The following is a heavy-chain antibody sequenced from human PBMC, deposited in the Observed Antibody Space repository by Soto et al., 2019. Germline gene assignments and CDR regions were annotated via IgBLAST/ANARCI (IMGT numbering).Heavy chain of an antibody. J-gene: IGHJ3*01. CDR3: VKEGRVWNSCGSFDL. D-gene: IGHD1-1*01. Sequence: EVQLLEAGGGLVQPGGSLRLSCVASEVTFASYDMDWVRQAPGKGLEWVSLITSGGGGANYADSVKGRFTISRDNSKNTLYLQMNSLRAEDTAIYHCVKEGRVWNSCGSFDLWGRGTMVTVSS. CDR1: EVTFASYD. V-gene: IGHV3-23*01. CDR2: ITSGGGGA.